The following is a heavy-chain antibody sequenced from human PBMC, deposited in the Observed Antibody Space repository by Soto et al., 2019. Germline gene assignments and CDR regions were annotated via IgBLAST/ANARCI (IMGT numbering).Heavy chain of an antibody. V-gene: IGHV2-5*02. Sequence: QITLNESGPTQVKPRQTLTLTCTFSGFSLTTSGVGVGWIRQSPGKAPEWLALIYWDVDKRYSPSLKSRLTITKDTSNNQVVLTMADLDPADTATYYCAHRVLRTVFGLVTTTAIYFDFWGQGTPVAVSS. CDR3: AHRVLRTVFGLVTTTAIYFDF. CDR2: IYWDVDK. CDR1: GFSLTTSGVG. D-gene: IGHD3-3*01. J-gene: IGHJ4*02.